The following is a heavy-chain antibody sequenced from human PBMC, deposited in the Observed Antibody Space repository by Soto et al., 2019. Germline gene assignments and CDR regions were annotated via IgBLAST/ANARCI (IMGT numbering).Heavy chain of an antibody. CDR2: IRYDGSNI. D-gene: IGHD1-26*01. CDR1: GDIFTGYG. CDR3: ARESGSPSPFRYYYYGMDV. J-gene: IGHJ6*02. V-gene: IGHV3-33*01. Sequence: GGSLRLSCAASGDIFTGYGMHWVRQPPGKGLEWVAVIRYDGSNIFYADSVKGRFTISRDNSKNSLYLQMNSLRAEDTAVYYCARESGSPSPFRYYYYGMDVWGQGTTVTVSS.